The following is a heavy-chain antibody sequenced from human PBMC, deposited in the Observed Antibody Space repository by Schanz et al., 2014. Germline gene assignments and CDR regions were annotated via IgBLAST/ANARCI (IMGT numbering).Heavy chain of an antibody. D-gene: IGHD1-26*01. Sequence: EVQLVESGGGLVQPGGSLRLSCTASGFTFSSYSMNWVRQAPGKGLEWVSYVSRSTPDIYYADSVKGRFTISRDNAKNSLFLQMNSLRPEDTAVYYCARNRGSGGQNWYFDLWGRGTLVTVSS. CDR2: VSRSTPDI. V-gene: IGHV3-48*04. CDR1: GFTFSSYS. CDR3: ARNRGSGGQNWYFDL. J-gene: IGHJ2*01.